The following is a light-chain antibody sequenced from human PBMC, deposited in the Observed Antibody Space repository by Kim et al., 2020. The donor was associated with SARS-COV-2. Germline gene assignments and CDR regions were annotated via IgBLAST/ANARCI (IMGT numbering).Light chain of an antibody. J-gene: IGKJ4*01. V-gene: IGKV1-8*01. Sequence: ASTRDRVTITCRASQDIRDRLVWYQQIPGKAPKLLIYAASTLQSGVPSRFSGSGYGTDFTLTISSLQSEDFATYYCQHCHSYPLTFGGGTKVDIK. CDR2: AAS. CDR1: QDIRDR. CDR3: QHCHSYPLT.